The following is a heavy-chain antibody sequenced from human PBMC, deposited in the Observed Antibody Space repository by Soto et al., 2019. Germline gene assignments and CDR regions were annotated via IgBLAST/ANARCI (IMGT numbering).Heavy chain of an antibody. Sequence: SETLSLTCTVSGGSISKYSWSWIRQPPGKGLEWIGYIYHSGSTYYNPSLKSRVTISVDRSKNQFSLKLSSVTAADTAMYYCARGPPLGRWGRGTLVTVSS. V-gene: IGHV4-30-2*01. CDR2: IYHSGST. CDR3: ARGPPLGR. CDR1: GGSISKYS. J-gene: IGHJ4*01.